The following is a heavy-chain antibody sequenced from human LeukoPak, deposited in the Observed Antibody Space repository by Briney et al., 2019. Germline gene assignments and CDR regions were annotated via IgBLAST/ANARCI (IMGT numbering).Heavy chain of an antibody. CDR2: ISYDGSNK. Sequence: PGRSLRLSCAASGFTFSSYGMHWVRQAPGKGLEWVAVISYDGSNKYYADSVKGRFTISRDNSKNTLYLQMNSLRAEDTAVYYCAKDIAFEVLYYFDYWGQGTLVTVSS. V-gene: IGHV3-30*18. CDR1: GFTFSSYG. CDR3: AKDIAFEVLYYFDY. D-gene: IGHD2-15*01. J-gene: IGHJ4*02.